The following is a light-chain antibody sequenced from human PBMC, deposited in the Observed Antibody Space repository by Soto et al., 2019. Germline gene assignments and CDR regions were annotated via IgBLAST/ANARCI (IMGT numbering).Light chain of an antibody. CDR1: QSVSRSY. V-gene: IGKV3-20*01. CDR2: GAS. J-gene: IGKJ5*01. CDR3: QQYGSSPST. Sequence: ESASTQSPGTLSLSPGERATLSSRASQSVSRSYLAWYQQEPGQAPRXXIYGASSRETGIPDRFSGSGSGTEFTLTISRLQPEDFAVDYCQQYGSSPSTFGQGTRLEIK.